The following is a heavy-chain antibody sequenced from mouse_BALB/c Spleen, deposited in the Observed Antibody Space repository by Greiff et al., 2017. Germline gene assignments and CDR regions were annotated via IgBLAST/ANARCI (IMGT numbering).Heavy chain of an antibody. V-gene: IGHV5-17*02. CDR1: GFTFSSFG. CDR3: ARGNRSLFDY. D-gene: IGHD2-14*01. CDR2: ISSGSSTI. J-gene: IGHJ2*01. Sequence: EVKVEESGGGLVQPGGSRTLSCAASGFTFSSFGMHWVRQAPEKGLEWVAYISSGSSTIYYADTVKGRFTISRDNPKNTLFLQMTSLRSEDTAMYYCARGNRSLFDYWGQGTTLTVSS.